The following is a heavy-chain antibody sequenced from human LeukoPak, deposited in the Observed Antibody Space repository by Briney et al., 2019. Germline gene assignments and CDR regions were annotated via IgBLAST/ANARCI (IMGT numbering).Heavy chain of an antibody. J-gene: IGHJ6*02. CDR1: GGTFSSYA. Sequence: ASVKVSCKASGGTFSSYAISWVRQAPGQGLEWMGGIIPIFGTANYAQKFQGRVTITADESTSTAYMELSSLRSEDTAVYYCANMVRREYGMDVWGQGTTVTVSS. CDR3: ANMVRREYGMDV. CDR2: IIPIFGTA. V-gene: IGHV1-69*13. D-gene: IGHD3-10*01.